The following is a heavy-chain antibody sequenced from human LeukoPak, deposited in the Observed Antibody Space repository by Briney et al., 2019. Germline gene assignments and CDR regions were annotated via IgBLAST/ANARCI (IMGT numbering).Heavy chain of an antibody. J-gene: IGHJ4*02. V-gene: IGHV3-7*01. CDR1: GFTFSSYW. CDR3: ARGPSTYYYGSNSFLDY. D-gene: IGHD3-10*01. CDR2: IKQDGSEK. Sequence: PGGSLRLSCAASGFTFSSYWMSWVRHAPGKGLEWVANIKQDGSEKYYVDSVKGRFTISRDNAKNSLYLQMNSLRAEDTAVYYCARGPSTYYYGSNSFLDYWGQGTLVTVSS.